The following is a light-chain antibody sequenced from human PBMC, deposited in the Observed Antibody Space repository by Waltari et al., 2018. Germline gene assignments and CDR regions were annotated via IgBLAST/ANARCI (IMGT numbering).Light chain of an antibody. CDR2: DVS. V-gene: IGLV2-14*03. J-gene: IGLJ2*01. CDR3: SSYTTSSTLE. CDR1: SSDVGGYNY. Sequence: QSALTQPAPVSGSPGQSITLSCTGTSSDVGGYNYVSWYQQHPGKAPQLMIYDVSNRPSGVSNRFSGSKSGNTASLTISGLQAEDEADYYCSSYTTSSTLEFGGGTKLTVL.